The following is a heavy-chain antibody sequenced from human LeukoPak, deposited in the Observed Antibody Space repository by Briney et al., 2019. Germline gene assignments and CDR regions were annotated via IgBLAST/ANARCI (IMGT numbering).Heavy chain of an antibody. CDR2: IKQDGSEK. CDR3: ARSEYGDYNGFDY. D-gene: IGHD4-17*01. Sequence: GGSLRLSCAASGFTFSSYWMSWVRQAPGKGLEWVANIKQDGSEKYYVDSVKGRLTISRDNAKNSLYLQMNSLRAEDTAVYYCARSEYGDYNGFDYWGQGTLVTVSS. V-gene: IGHV3-7*01. J-gene: IGHJ4*02. CDR1: GFTFSSYW.